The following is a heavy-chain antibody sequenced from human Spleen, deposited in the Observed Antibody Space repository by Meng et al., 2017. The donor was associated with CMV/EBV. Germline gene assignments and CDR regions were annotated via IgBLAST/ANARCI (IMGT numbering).Heavy chain of an antibody. Sequence: ASVKVSCKASGYTFTGYYMHWVRQAPGQGLEWMGWINPNSGGTNYAQKFQGRVTMTRDTSISTAYMELSRLRSDDTAVYYCARGRYCSSTSCYVVGSPAGYWGQGTLVTVSS. CDR1: GYTFTGYY. CDR2: INPNSGGT. D-gene: IGHD2-2*01. CDR3: ARGRYCSSTSCYVVGSPAGY. V-gene: IGHV1-2*02. J-gene: IGHJ4*02.